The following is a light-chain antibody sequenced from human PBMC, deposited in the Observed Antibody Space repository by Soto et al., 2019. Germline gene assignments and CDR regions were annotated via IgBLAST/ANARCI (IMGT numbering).Light chain of an antibody. CDR1: QSISSW. CDR2: DAS. J-gene: IGKJ1*01. Sequence: DIQMTQSPSTLSASVGDRVTITCRASQSISSWLAWYQQKPGKAPKLLIYDASSLESGVPSRFNGSVSLTVFTLTISILQPDDFATYYCHQYNSYSPVAFGQGTKVDIK. CDR3: HQYNSYSPVA. V-gene: IGKV1-5*01.